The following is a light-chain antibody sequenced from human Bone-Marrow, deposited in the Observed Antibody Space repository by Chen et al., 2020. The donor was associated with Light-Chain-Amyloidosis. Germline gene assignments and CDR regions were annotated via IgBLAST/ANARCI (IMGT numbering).Light chain of an antibody. CDR3: QQTYSDSAYT. V-gene: IGKV1-39*01. CDR1: HSVDKY. J-gene: IGKJ2*01. Sequence: DIQMTQSPPSLSASIGDTVTITCRASHSVDKYLNWYQQKAGKPPTLLIYAASSLQSGVPPRFRGSGAGTDFSLTISKLQPDDFATYYCQQTYSDSAYTFGQGTNLQI. CDR2: AAS.